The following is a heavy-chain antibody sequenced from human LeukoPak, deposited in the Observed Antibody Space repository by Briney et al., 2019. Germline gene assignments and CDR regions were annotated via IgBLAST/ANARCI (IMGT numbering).Heavy chain of an antibody. CDR2: IYHSGNT. CDR3: ARQGGSSSPYYYYYMDV. Sequence: SETLSLTCAVSGYSISSGYYWGWFRQPPGKGLEWIGCIYHSGNTYYNPSLKSRVPISVHTSKNHFSLMLSSVTAADTAVYYCARQGGSSSPYYYYYMDVWGKGTTVTVSS. CDR1: GYSISSGYY. J-gene: IGHJ6*03. D-gene: IGHD6-13*01. V-gene: IGHV4-38-2*01.